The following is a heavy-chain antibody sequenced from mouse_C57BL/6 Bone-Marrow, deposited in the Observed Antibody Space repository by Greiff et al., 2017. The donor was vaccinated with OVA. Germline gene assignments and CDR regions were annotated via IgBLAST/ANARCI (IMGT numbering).Heavy chain of an antibody. V-gene: IGHV1-72*01. CDR2: IDPNSGGT. Sequence: QVQLQQPGAELVKPGASVKLSCKASGYTFTSYWMHWVKQRPGRGLEWIGRIDPNSGGTKYNEKFKSKATLPVDKPSSTAYMQLSRLTAEDAAVYYCARGITTVVPPDYWGKGTTLTVSS. CDR3: ARGITTVVPPDY. J-gene: IGHJ2*01. D-gene: IGHD1-1*01. CDR1: GYTFTSYW.